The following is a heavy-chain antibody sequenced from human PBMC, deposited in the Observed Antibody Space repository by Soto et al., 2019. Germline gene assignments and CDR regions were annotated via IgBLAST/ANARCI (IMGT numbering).Heavy chain of an antibody. CDR3: ASANCGGDCSSLHDRYYFES. CDR1: GGSITSDDYY. CDR2: IFYSGST. V-gene: IGHV4-30-4*01. J-gene: IGHJ4*02. Sequence: QVQLQESGPGLVKPSQSLSLTCTVSGGSITSDDYYWSWIRQPPGRGLEWIGYIFYSGSTHYNPSLKSRFIISLDTSKKQGSLKLSSVTAADTAVYYCASANCGGDCSSLHDRYYFESWGQGTLVTVSS. D-gene: IGHD2-21*02.